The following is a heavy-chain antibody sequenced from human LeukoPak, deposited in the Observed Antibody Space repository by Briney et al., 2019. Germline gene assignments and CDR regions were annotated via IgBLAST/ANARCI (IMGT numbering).Heavy chain of an antibody. D-gene: IGHD4-17*01. J-gene: IGHJ4*02. Sequence: GALRLSYAAPGCTFSDYYRSSMREAPGYCLEWVSYISSSGSTIYHADSVKGRFTISRDNAKNSLYLQMNSLRAEDTAVYYCARIDYGADYWGQGTLVTVSS. CDR1: GCTFSDYY. CDR2: ISSSGSTI. V-gene: IGHV3-11*04. CDR3: ARIDYGADY.